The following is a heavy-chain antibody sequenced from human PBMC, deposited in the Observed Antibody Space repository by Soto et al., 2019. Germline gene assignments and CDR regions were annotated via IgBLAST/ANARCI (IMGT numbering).Heavy chain of an antibody. CDR1: GFTFNAYS. J-gene: IGHJ4*02. Sequence: PGGSLRLSCAASGFTFNAYSLSWVRQAPGKGLGWVSAISTTGGSTYYADSVKGRFTISRDNSQNTLSLQMNSLRAEDTAVYYCARPDGATYNFRYWGQGTLVTVSS. CDR2: ISTTGGST. D-gene: IGHD1-1*01. V-gene: IGHV3-23*01. CDR3: ARPDGATYNFRY.